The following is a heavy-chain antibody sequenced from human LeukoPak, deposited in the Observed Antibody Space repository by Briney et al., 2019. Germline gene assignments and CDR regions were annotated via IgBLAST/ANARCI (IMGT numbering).Heavy chain of an antibody. CDR2: INWNGGRT. CDR1: GFMFDDYG. Sequence: PGGSLRLSCAASGFMFDDYGMSWVRQAPGKGLEWVSGINWNGGRTGYADSVKGRFTISRDNAKNSLYLQMNSLRAEDTAVYYCAKPITMIVVVMNAFDIWGQGTMVTVSS. CDR3: AKPITMIVVVMNAFDI. J-gene: IGHJ3*02. D-gene: IGHD3-22*01. V-gene: IGHV3-20*04.